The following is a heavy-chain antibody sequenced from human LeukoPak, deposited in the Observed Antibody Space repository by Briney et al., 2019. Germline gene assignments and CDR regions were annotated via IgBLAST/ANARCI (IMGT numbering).Heavy chain of an antibody. CDR3: AKVSYGSGSYYSRDV. CDR1: GFTFSSYA. CDR2: ISGSGGST. J-gene: IGHJ6*02. D-gene: IGHD3-10*01. Sequence: PGGSLRLSCAASGFTFSSYAMSWVRQAPGKGLEWVSGISGSGGSTYYADSVKGRFTISRDNSKNTLYLQMNSLRAEDTAVYYCAKVSYGSGSYYSRDVWGQGTTVTVSS. V-gene: IGHV3-23*01.